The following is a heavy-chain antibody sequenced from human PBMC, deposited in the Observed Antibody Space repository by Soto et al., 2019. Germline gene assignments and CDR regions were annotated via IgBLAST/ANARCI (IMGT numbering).Heavy chain of an antibody. V-gene: IGHV4-31*03. CDR1: GGSISSGGYY. D-gene: IGHD3-22*01. J-gene: IGHJ5*02. Sequence: SETLSLTCTVSGGSISSGGYYWSWIRRHPGKGLEWIGYIYYSGSTYYNPSLKSRVTISVDTSKNQFSLKLSSVTAADTAVYYCARVYYYDSSGYLFDPWGQGTLVTV. CDR3: ARVYYYDSSGYLFDP. CDR2: IYYSGST.